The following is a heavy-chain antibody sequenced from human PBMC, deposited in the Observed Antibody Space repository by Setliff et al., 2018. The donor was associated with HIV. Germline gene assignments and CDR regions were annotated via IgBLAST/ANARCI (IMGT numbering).Heavy chain of an antibody. D-gene: IGHD2-8*01. CDR3: AKDSGSGDCTNGVCLDFDH. CDR1: GFTFRNYA. Sequence: QPGGSLRLSCTVSGFTFRNYAMTWVRQAPGKGLEWVSGLRGRGGSTYYADSVKGRFTVSRDIPKNTLLLQMNSLRADDTAVYYCAKDSGSGDCTNGVCLDFDHWGQGVLVTVTS. J-gene: IGHJ4*02. V-gene: IGHV3-23*01. CDR2: LRGRGGST.